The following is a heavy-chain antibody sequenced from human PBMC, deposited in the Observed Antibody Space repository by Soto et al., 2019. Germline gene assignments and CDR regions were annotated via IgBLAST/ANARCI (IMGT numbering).Heavy chain of an antibody. CDR2: ISAYNGNT. CDR1: GYTFTSYG. CDR3: ARDRFSLGGAHWNYYYYGMDV. J-gene: IGHJ6*02. D-gene: IGHD3-16*01. Sequence: GASVKVSCKASGYTFTSYGISWVRQAPGQGLEWMGWISAYNGNTNYAQKLQGRVTMTTDTSTSTAYMELRSLRSDDTAVYYCARDRFSLGGAHWNYYYYGMDVWGQGTTVTVSS. V-gene: IGHV1-18*01.